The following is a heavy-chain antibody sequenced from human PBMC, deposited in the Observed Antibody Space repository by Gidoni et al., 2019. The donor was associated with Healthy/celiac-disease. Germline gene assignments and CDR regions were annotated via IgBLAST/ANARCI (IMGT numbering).Heavy chain of an antibody. V-gene: IGHV1-24*01. CDR3: ATDYTLSGSYYFDY. J-gene: IGHJ4*02. Sequence: QVQLVQAGAEVKKPGTSGKVSCKVSGYTHTELSMYWLRQAPGKGLEWMGGFDPEDGETIYAQKFQGRVTMTEDTSTDTAYMELSSLRSEDTAVYYCATDYTLSGSYYFDYWGQGTLVTVSS. D-gene: IGHD1-26*01. CDR1: GYTHTELS. CDR2: FDPEDGET.